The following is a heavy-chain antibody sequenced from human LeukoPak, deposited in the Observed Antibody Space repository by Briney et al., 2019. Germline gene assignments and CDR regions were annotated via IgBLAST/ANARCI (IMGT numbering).Heavy chain of an antibody. V-gene: IGHV1-69*13. J-gene: IGHJ3*02. Sequence: SVKVSCKASGGTFSSYAISWVRQAPGQGLEWMGGIIPIFGTANYAQKFQGRVTITADESTSTAYMELSSLRSEDTAVYYCARCIVPSRNAFDIWGQGTMVTVSS. CDR3: ARCIVPSRNAFDI. CDR1: GGTFSSYA. D-gene: IGHD2-15*01. CDR2: IIPIFGTA.